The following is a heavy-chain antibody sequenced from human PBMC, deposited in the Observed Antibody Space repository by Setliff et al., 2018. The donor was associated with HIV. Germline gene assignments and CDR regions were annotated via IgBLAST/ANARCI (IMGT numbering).Heavy chain of an antibody. D-gene: IGHD3-10*01. CDR1: GYTVTGYY. J-gene: IGHJ6*03. CDR2: INHNSGGK. Sequence: ASVKVSCKDSGYTVTGYYMHWVRQATGQGLEWMGWINHNSGGKNNEQKFQGRVTMTRDTYISTAYMELSRLRSDDTAVYYCACDKKLIDYYYYMDVWGKGTTITVSS. CDR3: ACDKKLIDYYYYMDV. V-gene: IGHV1-2*02.